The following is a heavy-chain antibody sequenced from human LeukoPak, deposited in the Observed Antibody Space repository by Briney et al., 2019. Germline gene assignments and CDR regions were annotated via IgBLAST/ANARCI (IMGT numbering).Heavy chain of an antibody. CDR2: INPNSGGT. V-gene: IGHV1-2*06. J-gene: IGHJ5*02. D-gene: IGHD5-24*01. Sequence: ASVKVSCKASGYTFTGYYMHWVRQAPGQGLGWMGRINPNSGGTNYAQKFQGRVTMTRDTSISTAYMELSRLRSDDTAVYYCASDSTRTEMATNWFDPWGQGTLVTVSS. CDR3: ASDSTRTEMATNWFDP. CDR1: GYTFTGYY.